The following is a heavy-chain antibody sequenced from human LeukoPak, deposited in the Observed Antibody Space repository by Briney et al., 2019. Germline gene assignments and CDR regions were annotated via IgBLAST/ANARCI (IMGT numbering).Heavy chain of an antibody. CDR2: ISVSGGGT. J-gene: IGHJ4*02. V-gene: IGHV3-23*01. CDR3: VKDWRDESNCGGDCLQY. CDR1: GFTFSAYS. D-gene: IGHD2-21*02. Sequence: GGSLRLSRVASGFTFSAYSMTWVRQAPGKGLDWVSSISVSGGGTYYADSVRGRFTISRDNSKNTLYLHMNSLRAEDTAVYYCVKDWRDESNCGGDCLQYWGQGTLVTVSS.